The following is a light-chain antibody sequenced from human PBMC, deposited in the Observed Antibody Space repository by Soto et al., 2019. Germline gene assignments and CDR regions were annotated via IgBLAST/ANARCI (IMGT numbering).Light chain of an antibody. Sequence: EIVLTQSPGTLSLSPGERATLSCRASQSVSSSYLAWYQQKPGQAPRLLIYGASGRATGIPDRFSGSGSGTDFTLTISRLEPEAFAVDYCQQYGSSPPMYAFGQGTKVEIK. CDR1: QSVSSSY. CDR3: QQYGSSPPMYA. CDR2: GAS. J-gene: IGKJ2*01. V-gene: IGKV3-20*01.